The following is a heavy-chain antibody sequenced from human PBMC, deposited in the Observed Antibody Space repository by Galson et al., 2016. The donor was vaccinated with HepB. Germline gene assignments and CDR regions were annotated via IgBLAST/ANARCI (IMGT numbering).Heavy chain of an antibody. D-gene: IGHD3-22*01. CDR1: GFTFTTYW. CDR2: IKPDGREK. V-gene: IGHV3-7*03. J-gene: IGHJ1*01. Sequence: SLRLSCAASGFTFTTYWMSWVRQAPGKGLEWVANIKPDGREKYYVDSVKGRFTISRDNAKNSLYLQMNSLRAEDTAVYYCAQYYYDSSGYVEYFQNWGQGSRVTVSS. CDR3: AQYYYDSSGYVEYFQN.